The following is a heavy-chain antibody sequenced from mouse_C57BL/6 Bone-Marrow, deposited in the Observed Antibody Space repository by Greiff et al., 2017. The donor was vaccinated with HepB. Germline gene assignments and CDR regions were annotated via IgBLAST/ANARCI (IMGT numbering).Heavy chain of an antibody. CDR2: INPNNGGT. V-gene: IGHV1-26*01. CDR3: ARLDYDDAY. CDR1: GYTFTDYY. D-gene: IGHD2-13*01. Sequence: VQLQQSGPELVKPGASVKISCKASGYTFTDYYMNWVKQSHGKSLEWIGDINPNNGGTSYNQKFKGKATLTVDKSSSTAYMQLKSLTSEDSAVYYCARLDYDDAYWGQGTLVTVSA. J-gene: IGHJ3*01.